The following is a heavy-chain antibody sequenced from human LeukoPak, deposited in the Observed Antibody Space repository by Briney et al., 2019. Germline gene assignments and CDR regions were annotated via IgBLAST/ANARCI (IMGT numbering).Heavy chain of an antibody. CDR1: GDSLSSSSHY. Sequence: SETLSLTCTISGDSLSSSSHYWAWIRQPPGRGLEWIGTIYYSGTTYYNPSLKSRVTISVDASKNQFSLKLSSVTAADTSVYYCARGGIAAAGAEYFQHWGQGTLVIVSS. CDR3: ARGGIAAAGAEYFQH. V-gene: IGHV4-39*01. D-gene: IGHD6-13*01. CDR2: IYYSGTT. J-gene: IGHJ1*01.